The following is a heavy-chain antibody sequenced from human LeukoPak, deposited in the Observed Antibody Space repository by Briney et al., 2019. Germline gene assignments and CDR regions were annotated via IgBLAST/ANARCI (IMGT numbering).Heavy chain of an antibody. Sequence: SETLSLTCTVSGGSISSGDYYWSWIRQPPGKGLEWIGYIYYSGSTYYNPSLKSRVTISVDTSKNQFSLKLSSVTAADTAVYYCARLYNYDSSGLDYWGQRTLVTVSS. CDR2: IYYSGST. CDR3: ARLYNYDSSGLDY. CDR1: GGSISSGDYY. J-gene: IGHJ4*02. V-gene: IGHV4-30-4*08. D-gene: IGHD3-22*01.